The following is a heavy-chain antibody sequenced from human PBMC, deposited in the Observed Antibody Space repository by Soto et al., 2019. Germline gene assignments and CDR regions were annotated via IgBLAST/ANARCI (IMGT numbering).Heavy chain of an antibody. CDR2: IYTSGST. Sequence: PSETLSLTCTVSGGSISSYYWSWIRQPAGKGLEWIGRIYTSGSTNYNPSLKSRVTMSVDTPKNQFSLKLSSVTAADTAVYYCARDLFEGATSDYGMDVWGQGTTVTVSS. J-gene: IGHJ6*02. D-gene: IGHD1-26*01. CDR1: GGSISSYY. V-gene: IGHV4-4*07. CDR3: ARDLFEGATSDYGMDV.